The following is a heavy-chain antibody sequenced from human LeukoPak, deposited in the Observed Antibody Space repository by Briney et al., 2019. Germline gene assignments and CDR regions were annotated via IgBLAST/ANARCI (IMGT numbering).Heavy chain of an antibody. D-gene: IGHD1-1*01. CDR1: GGSISSGDYS. CDR2: IFQSGNT. J-gene: IGHJ5*02. Sequence: SQTLSLTCAVSGGSISSGDYSWSWIRQPPGKGLEWLVYIFQSGNTYYNPSLKSRVTISVDRYTHQFSLKLSSVTAADTAVYYCATVGSDWNDVRYNCFDPWGQGTLVTVSS. V-gene: IGHV4-30-2*01. CDR3: ATVGSDWNDVRYNCFDP.